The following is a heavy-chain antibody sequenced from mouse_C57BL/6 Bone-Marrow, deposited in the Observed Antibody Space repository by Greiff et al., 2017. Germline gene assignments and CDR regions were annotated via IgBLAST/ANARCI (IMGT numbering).Heavy chain of an antibody. D-gene: IGHD1-1*01. CDR2: IYPGDGDT. V-gene: IGHV1-82*01. CDR3: ARRDYYGSSWGDWYVDV. Sequence: VQLQQSGPELVKPGASVKISCKASGYAFSSSWMNWVKQRPGKGLEWIGRIYPGDGDTNYNGKFKGKATLTADKSSSTAYMQLSSLTSEDSAVXFCARRDYYGSSWGDWYVDVWGTGTTVTVSS. CDR1: GYAFSSSW. J-gene: IGHJ1*03.